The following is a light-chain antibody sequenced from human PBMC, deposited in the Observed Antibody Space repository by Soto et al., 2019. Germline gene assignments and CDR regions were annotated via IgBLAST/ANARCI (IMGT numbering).Light chain of an antibody. J-gene: IGLJ1*01. CDR2: EVS. Sequence: QSVLTQPASVSGSPGQSISISCTGTRSDIGDYNFVSWYQHHPGKPPKVIIYEVSNRPSGVSHRFAGSKSGNTASLTISGLQAEDEADYYCSSYKYDTVIPFVFGSGTKVTVL. CDR3: SSYKYDTVIPFV. V-gene: IGLV2-14*01. CDR1: RSDIGDYNF.